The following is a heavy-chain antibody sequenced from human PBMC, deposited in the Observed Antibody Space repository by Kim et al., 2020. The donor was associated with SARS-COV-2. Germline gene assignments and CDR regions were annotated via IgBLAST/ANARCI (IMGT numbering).Heavy chain of an antibody. J-gene: IGHJ4*02. Sequence: SSITHYYEASVKCRLPICRDNAKNSMSLQMNSLSAEATAVYYCAVGGGDYWGQGTLVTVSS. D-gene: IGHD3-16*01. CDR2: SSITH. CDR3: AVGGGDY. V-gene: IGHV3-48*01.